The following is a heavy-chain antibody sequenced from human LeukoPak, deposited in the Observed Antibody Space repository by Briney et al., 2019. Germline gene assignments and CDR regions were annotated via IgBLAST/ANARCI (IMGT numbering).Heavy chain of an antibody. J-gene: IGHJ4*02. CDR1: VGSFSGYY. V-gene: IGHV4-34*01. CDR2: INHSGST. CDR3: ARGTNYGGFDY. D-gene: IGHD1-7*01. Sequence: SETLSLTCAVYVGSFSGYYWSWIRQPPGKGLEWIGEINHSGSTNYNPSLKSRVTISVDTSKNQFSLKLSSVTAADTAVYYCARGTNYGGFDYWGQGTLVTVSS.